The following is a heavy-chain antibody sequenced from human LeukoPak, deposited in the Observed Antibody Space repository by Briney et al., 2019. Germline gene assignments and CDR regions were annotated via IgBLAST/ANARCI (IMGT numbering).Heavy chain of an antibody. J-gene: IGHJ4*02. CDR1: GFTFSSYS. CDR3: ARDRGAGDIYFDY. V-gene: IGHV3-48*01. Sequence: GGSLRLSCAASGFTFSSYSMDWVRQAPGKGLEWVSYISSSSKTIYYADSVKGRFTISRDNAKNSLYLQMNSLGAEDTAVYYCARDRGAGDIYFDYWGQGTLVTVSS. CDR2: ISSSSKTI. D-gene: IGHD2-21*02.